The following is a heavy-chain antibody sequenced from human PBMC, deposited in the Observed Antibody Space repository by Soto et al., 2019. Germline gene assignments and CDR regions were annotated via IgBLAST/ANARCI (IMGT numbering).Heavy chain of an antibody. CDR1: GFTFSTYW. CDR3: EREKSYGDSFDY. J-gene: IGHJ4*02. V-gene: IGHV3-7*01. CDR2: MNQDGSEK. D-gene: IGHD4-17*01. Sequence: EVQLVESGGGLVQPGGSLRLSCTASGFTFSTYWMSWVRQAPGKGLEWVANMNQDGSEKYYVDSVKGRFTISKDNAKNSLYLQMNSLRVEDTAVYYCEREKSYGDSFDYWGQGTLVTVSS.